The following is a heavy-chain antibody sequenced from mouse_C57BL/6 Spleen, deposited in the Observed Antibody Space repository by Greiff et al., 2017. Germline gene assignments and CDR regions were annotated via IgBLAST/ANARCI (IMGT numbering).Heavy chain of an antibody. CDR1: GYTFTSYW. V-gene: IGHV1-64*01. Sequence: QVQLQQPGAELVKPGASGKLSCKASGYTFTSYWMHWVKQRPGQGLEWIGMIHPNSCSTNYNEKFKSKATRTVDQSSSTAYMQLSSLTSEDSAVYYCARTLSSSYYFDYWGQGTTLTVSS. CDR2: IHPNSCST. J-gene: IGHJ2*01. CDR3: ARTLSSSYYFDY. D-gene: IGHD6-1*01.